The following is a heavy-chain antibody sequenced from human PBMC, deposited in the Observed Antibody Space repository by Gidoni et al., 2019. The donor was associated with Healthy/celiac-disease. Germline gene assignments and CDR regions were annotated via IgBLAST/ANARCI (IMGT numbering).Heavy chain of an antibody. V-gene: IGHV3-23*01. CDR2: ISGSGGST. Sequence: EVQLLESGGGLVQPGGSLRLSCAASGFTFSSYAMSWVRQAPGKGLEWVSAISGSGGSTYYADSVKGRFTISRDNSKNTLYLQMNSLRAEDTAVYYCAFMNYDFWSGDDYWGQGTLVTVSS. CDR3: AFMNYDFWSGDDY. J-gene: IGHJ4*02. CDR1: GFTFSSYA. D-gene: IGHD3-3*01.